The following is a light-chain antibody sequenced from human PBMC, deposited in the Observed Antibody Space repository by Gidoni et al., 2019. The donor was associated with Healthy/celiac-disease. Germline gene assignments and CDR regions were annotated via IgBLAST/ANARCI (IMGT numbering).Light chain of an antibody. CDR3: SSYTSSSTLVV. J-gene: IGLJ2*01. V-gene: IGLV2-14*01. CDR2: EVS. CDR1: SSDVGGYHY. Sequence: QSALTPPASVSGSPGQSITISCTGTSSDVGGYHYVSWYQQHPGKAPKLMIYEVSHRPSGVSNRFSGSKSGNTASLTISGLQADDEADYYCSSYTSSSTLVVFGGGTKLTVL.